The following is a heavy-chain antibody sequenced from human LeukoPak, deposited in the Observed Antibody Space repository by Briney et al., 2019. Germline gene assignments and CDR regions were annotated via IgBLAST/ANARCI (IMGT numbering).Heavy chain of an antibody. CDR1: GYTFTSYG. CDR3: ARFAFDAYYDSSGYFGPDY. J-gene: IGHJ4*02. CDR2: ISAYNGNT. Sequence: ASVKVSCKASGYTFTSYGISWVRQAPGQGLEWMGWISAYNGNTNYAQKLQGRVTMTTDTSTSTAYMELRSLRSDDTAVYYCARFAFDAYYDSSGYFGPDYWGQGTLVTVSS. V-gene: IGHV1-18*01. D-gene: IGHD3-22*01.